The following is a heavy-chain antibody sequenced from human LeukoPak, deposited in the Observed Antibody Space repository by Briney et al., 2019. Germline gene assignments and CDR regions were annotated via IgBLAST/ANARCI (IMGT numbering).Heavy chain of an antibody. J-gene: IGHJ5*02. CDR2: ISKSGGT. V-gene: IGHV3-23*01. D-gene: IGHD4/OR15-4a*01. CDR1: GFTFSSYA. CDR3: ARTRSWCFDP. Sequence: GGSLRLSCAASGFTFSSYAMNWVRQAPGKGLEWVSVISKSGGTDYADSVKGRSTISRDNSKNTLYLQLNSLRAEDTAVYYCARTRSWCFDPWGQGTLVTVSS.